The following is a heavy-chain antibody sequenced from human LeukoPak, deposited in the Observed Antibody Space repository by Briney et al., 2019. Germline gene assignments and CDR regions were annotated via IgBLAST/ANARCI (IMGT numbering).Heavy chain of an antibody. V-gene: IGHV3-7*01. CDR2: IKADGGDQ. CDR1: GFTFSSYW. Sequence: PGGSLRLSCAASGFTFSSYWMTWLRQAPGKGLEWVATIKADGGDQYYVDSLRGRFTISRDNAENSLYLQMNNLTVEDTAVYYCARDRSRFGYWGQGTLVTVSS. D-gene: IGHD6-6*01. J-gene: IGHJ4*02. CDR3: ARDRSRFGY.